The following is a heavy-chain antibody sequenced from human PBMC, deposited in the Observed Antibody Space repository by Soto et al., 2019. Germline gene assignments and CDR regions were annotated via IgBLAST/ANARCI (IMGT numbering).Heavy chain of an antibody. D-gene: IGHD4-17*01. CDR1: GGSFSGYY. CDR2: IKHRGST. CDR3: ARFAVKGWFDP. Sequence: QGQLQQWGAGRWKPWETLSLICAVWGGSFSGYYWSGMRQPTGGGVEWIGEIKHRGSTKYNPSHNSRVTISVDTSKNQFSLKLSSVTAADTAVYYCARFAVKGWFDPWGQGTLVTVSS. J-gene: IGHJ5*02. V-gene: IGHV4-34*01.